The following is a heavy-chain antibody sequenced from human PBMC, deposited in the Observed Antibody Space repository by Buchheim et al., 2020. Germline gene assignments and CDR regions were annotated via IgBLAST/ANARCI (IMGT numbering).Heavy chain of an antibody. CDR1: GGSFSGYY. Sequence: QVQLQQWGAGLLKPSETLSLTYAVYGGSFSGYYWSWIRQPPGKGLEWIGEINHSGSTNYNPSLKSRVTISVDTSKNQFSLKLSSVTAADTAVYYCARGRYCSSASCYPSTRETWLFDYWGQGSL. D-gene: IGHD2-2*01. CDR2: INHSGST. CDR3: ARGRYCSSASCYPSTRETWLFDY. J-gene: IGHJ4*02. V-gene: IGHV4-34*01.